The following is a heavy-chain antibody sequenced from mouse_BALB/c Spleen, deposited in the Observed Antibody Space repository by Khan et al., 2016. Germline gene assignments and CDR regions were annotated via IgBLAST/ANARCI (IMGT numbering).Heavy chain of an antibody. D-gene: IGHD2-4*01. J-gene: IGHJ3*01. CDR2: INPDSSTI. Sequence: EVKLLESGGGLVQPGGSLKLSCAASGFDFSRFWMNWVRKAPGKGLEWIGEINPDSSTINYTPSLKDKFIIFRDNAKNTLYLHMSKVRSEDTALYYCVREGMIMTPGFAYWGQGTLVTVSA. CDR3: VREGMIMTPGFAY. CDR1: GFDFSRFW. V-gene: IGHV4-1*02.